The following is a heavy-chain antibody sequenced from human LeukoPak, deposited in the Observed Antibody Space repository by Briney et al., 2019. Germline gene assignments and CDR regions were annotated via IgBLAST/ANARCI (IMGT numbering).Heavy chain of an antibody. CDR2: ISAYNGNT. J-gene: IGHJ4*02. V-gene: IGHV1-18*01. Sequence: GASVKVSCKASGYTFTSYGISWVRQAPGQGLEWMGWISAYNGNTNYAQKLQGRVTMTTDTSTSTAYMELRSLRSDDTAVYYCARDRVLTGYYLSLGYWGQGTLVTVSS. D-gene: IGHD3-9*01. CDR1: GYTFTSYG. CDR3: ARDRVLTGYYLSLGY.